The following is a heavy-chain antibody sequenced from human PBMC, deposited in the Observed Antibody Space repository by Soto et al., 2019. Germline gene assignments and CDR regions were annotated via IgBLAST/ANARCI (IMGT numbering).Heavy chain of an antibody. D-gene: IGHD1-26*01. CDR2: ISYDGNNK. V-gene: IGHV3-30*18. Sequence: QVQLVESGGGVVQPGGSRRLPCGASGFNFSTNGMHWFRQAPGKGRGWVAVISYDGNNKDYADSVKGRFTISRDNSKNTSYLQMNSLRAEDTAVYYCAKGLVGYVFGVQDYYFGMDVWGQGTTVAVSS. J-gene: IGHJ6*02. CDR1: GFNFSTNG. CDR3: AKGLVGYVFGVQDYYFGMDV.